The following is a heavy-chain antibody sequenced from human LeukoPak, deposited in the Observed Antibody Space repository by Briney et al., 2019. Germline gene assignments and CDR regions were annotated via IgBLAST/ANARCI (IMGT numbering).Heavy chain of an antibody. Sequence: SETLSLTCTVSGGSISSGSYYWSWIRQPAGKGLEWIGRIYTSGSTNYNPSLKSRVTISVDTSKNQFSLKLSSVTAADTAVYYCARGIMGIGVWGKGTTVTISS. J-gene: IGHJ6*04. CDR1: GGSISSGSYY. D-gene: IGHD3-16*01. CDR3: ARGIMGIGV. V-gene: IGHV4-61*02. CDR2: IYTSGST.